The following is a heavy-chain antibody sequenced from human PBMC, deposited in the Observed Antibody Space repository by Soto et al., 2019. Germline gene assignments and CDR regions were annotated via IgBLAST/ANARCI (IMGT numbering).Heavy chain of an antibody. Sequence: SETLSLTCTVSGGSISNYYWNWIRQSPGKGLEWIGYIYSSGSTHYNPSLQNRVTISIDTSKNQVSLKVNSVTAADTAVYYCARLATRYYFDYWGQGTLVTVSS. CDR1: GGSISNYY. V-gene: IGHV4-59*01. CDR2: IYSSGST. D-gene: IGHD1-1*01. CDR3: ARLATRYYFDY. J-gene: IGHJ4*02.